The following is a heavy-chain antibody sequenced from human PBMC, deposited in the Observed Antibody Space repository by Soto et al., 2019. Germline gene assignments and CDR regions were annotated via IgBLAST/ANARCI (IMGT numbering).Heavy chain of an antibody. Sequence: GGSLRLSCAASGFTFSNALMSCVRQAPGKGLEWFVRIKSKTDVVTTNYAAPVKGRFTISIDDSKNTLYLQMNSLKTQDTAVYYCITCRDGYNLPDDALYIWGQGPMVTVSS. CDR3: ITCRDGYNLPDDALYI. CDR2: IKSKTDVVTT. V-gene: IGHV3-15*01. J-gene: IGHJ3*02. CDR1: GFTFSNAL. D-gene: IGHD5-12*01.